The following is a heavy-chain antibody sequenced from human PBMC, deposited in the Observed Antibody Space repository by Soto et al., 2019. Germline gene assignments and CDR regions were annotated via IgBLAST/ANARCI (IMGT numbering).Heavy chain of an antibody. Sequence: EVQLLKSGGDLVQPGGSLRLSCAASGFTFGTYAMSWVRRAPGKGLDWVSAISGNGSDTYLGDSVKGRFSISRDNSKNMLYLQMSSLRGEDTAIYYCARRVGTTGVFDFWGQGTRVIVSS. CDR3: ARRVGTTGVFDF. CDR2: ISGNGSDT. D-gene: IGHD1-26*01. CDR1: GFTFGTYA. V-gene: IGHV3-23*02. J-gene: IGHJ4*02.